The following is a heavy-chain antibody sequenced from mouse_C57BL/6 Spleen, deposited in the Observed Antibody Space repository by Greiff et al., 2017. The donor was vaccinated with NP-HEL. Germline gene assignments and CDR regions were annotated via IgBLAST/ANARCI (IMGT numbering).Heavy chain of an antibody. Sequence: EVQVVESGGGLVQPKGSLKLSCAASGFTFNTYAMHWVRQAPGKGLEWVARIRSKSSNYATYYADSVKDRFTISRDDSQSMLYLQMNNLKTEDTAMYYCVRETYYSKGDAMDYWGQGTSVTVSS. CDR1: GFTFNTYA. CDR2: IRSKSSNYAT. D-gene: IGHD2-5*01. V-gene: IGHV10-3*01. CDR3: VRETYYSKGDAMDY. J-gene: IGHJ4*01.